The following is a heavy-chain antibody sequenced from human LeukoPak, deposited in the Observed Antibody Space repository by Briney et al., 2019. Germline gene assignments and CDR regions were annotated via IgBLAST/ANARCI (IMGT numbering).Heavy chain of an antibody. CDR3: AASLEDVGGCPAL. D-gene: IGHD6-19*01. CDR2: IVVGSGNT. J-gene: IGHJ4*02. V-gene: IGHV1-58*02. Sequence: GASVKVSCKASGFTFTSSAMQWVRQARGQRLEWIGWIVVGSGNTNYAQKFQERVTITRDMSTSTAYMELSSLRSEDTAVYYCAASLEDVGGCPALWGQGTLVTVSS. CDR1: GFTFTSSA.